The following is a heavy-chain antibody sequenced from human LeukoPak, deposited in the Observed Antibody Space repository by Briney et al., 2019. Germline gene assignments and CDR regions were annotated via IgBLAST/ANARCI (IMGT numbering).Heavy chain of an antibody. Sequence: ASVKVSCKASGYTFSGYHIHWARQAPGQGLEWMGWINPNSGGTNYAQKFQGRVTVTRDTSISTTYMELSRLRSDDTAVYYCARDVEMGYDSSGYLGDYWGQGTLVTVSS. CDR1: GYTFSGYH. CDR3: ARDVEMGYDSSGYLGDY. J-gene: IGHJ4*02. CDR2: INPNSGGT. V-gene: IGHV1-2*02. D-gene: IGHD3-22*01.